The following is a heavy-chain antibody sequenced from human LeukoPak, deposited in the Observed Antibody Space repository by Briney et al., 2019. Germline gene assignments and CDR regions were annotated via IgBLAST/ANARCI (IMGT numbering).Heavy chain of an antibody. V-gene: IGHV3-21*01. D-gene: IGHD3-3*02. CDR3: ARDFFHSDISRPFDY. Sequence: GGSLGLSGEASGLIFIGFTINWARQAPGKGLEWVSSIWSDSAEIHYADSVKGRFTISRDNAKDSLYLQMNSLRAEDSAVYYCARDFFHSDISRPFDYWGQGTLVTVSS. J-gene: IGHJ4*02. CDR2: IWSDSAEI. CDR1: GLIFIGFT.